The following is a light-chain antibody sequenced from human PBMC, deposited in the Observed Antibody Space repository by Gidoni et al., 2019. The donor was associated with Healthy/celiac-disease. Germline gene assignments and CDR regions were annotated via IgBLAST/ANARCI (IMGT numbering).Light chain of an antibody. CDR2: DVS. J-gene: IGLJ1*01. CDR1: SSDVGGYNY. CDR3: SSYTSSSTYV. V-gene: IGLV2-14*01. Sequence: ALTQPASVSGAPGQSITFSCTGTSSDVGGYNYASWYQQHPGNAPKLMLSDVSHRPSGVSNRFSGSKSVNTASLTISGLQAEDEADYYCSSYTSSSTYVFGTGTKVTVL.